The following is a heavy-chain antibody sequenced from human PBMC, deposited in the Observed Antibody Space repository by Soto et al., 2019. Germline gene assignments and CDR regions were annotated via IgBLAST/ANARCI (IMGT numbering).Heavy chain of an antibody. CDR2: INAGNGNT. D-gene: IGHD5-18*01. J-gene: IGHJ5*02. CDR1: GYTLTNYL. Sequence: ASVKVSCKASGYTLTNYLIHWVRQAPGQRLEWMGWINAGNGNTKYSRKFQGRVTITRDTSASTAYMELSSLRSEDTAVYYCARDPGYSYGTTWGQGTLVTVSS. CDR3: ARDPGYSYGTT. V-gene: IGHV1-3*01.